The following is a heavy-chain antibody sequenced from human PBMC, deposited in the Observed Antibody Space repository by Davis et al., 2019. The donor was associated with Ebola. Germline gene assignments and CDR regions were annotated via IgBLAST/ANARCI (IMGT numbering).Heavy chain of an antibody. J-gene: IGHJ5*02. D-gene: IGHD3-16*02. V-gene: IGHV4-34*01. CDR1: GGSFSGYY. CDR3: ASAVYYDYIWGSYRYTYWFDP. Sequence: MPSETLSLTCAVYGGSFSGYYWSWIRQPPGKGLEWIGEINHSGSTNYNPSLKSRVTISVDTSKNQFSLKLSSVTAADTAVYYCASAVYYDYIWGSYRYTYWFDPWGQGTLVTVSS. CDR2: INHSGST.